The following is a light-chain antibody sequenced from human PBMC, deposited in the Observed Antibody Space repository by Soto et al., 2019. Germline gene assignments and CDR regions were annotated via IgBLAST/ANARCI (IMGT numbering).Light chain of an antibody. Sequence: DVVMTQSPLSLPVTLGQPASISCRSSQSLVYSDGNTYLNWFQQRPGQSPRRLIYKVSNRDSGVPDRLSGSGSGTDFTLKISRVEAEDVGVYYCMQGTHSVTFGQGTKLEIK. CDR1: QSLVYSDGNTY. CDR2: KVS. CDR3: MQGTHSVT. V-gene: IGKV2-30*01. J-gene: IGKJ2*01.